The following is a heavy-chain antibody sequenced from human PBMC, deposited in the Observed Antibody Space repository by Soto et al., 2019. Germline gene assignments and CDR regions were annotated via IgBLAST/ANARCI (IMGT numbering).Heavy chain of an antibody. CDR1: GYKLGSAW. V-gene: IGHV5-51*01. J-gene: IGHJ4*02. CDR3: ARQISFVCDS. CDR2: IKPGTSDI. Sequence: GESLKISCEGAGYKLGSAWIGWVRRKPGKGLEWMGIIKPGTSDIRYSPSFRGQVTITADEAANTAFLQWSSLKTSDTAIYYCARQISFVCDSWGQGTLVTVSS. D-gene: IGHD3-16*01.